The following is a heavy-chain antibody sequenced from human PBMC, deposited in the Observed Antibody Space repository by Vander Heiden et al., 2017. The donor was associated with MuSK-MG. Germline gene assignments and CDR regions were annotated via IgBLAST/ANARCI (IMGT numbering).Heavy chain of an antibody. CDR3: ARMTYCSGVSCPYYFDY. D-gene: IGHD2-15*01. V-gene: IGHV5-51*03. Sequence: EVDLVQSGAEVKKPGESLKISCKGSGYSFTKYWIGWVRQMPGKGLEWVGIIYPGDSDTRYSPSFEGQVTISADKSITTAYLQCTSLRASDIAIYYCARMTYCSGVSCPYYFDYWGQGTLVTVSS. CDR1: GYSFTKYW. J-gene: IGHJ4*02. CDR2: IYPGDSDT.